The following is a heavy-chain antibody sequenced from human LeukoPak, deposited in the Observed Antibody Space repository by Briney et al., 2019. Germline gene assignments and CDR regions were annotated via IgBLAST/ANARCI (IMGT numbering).Heavy chain of an antibody. CDR3: AKDVCSGGSCYQFDS. V-gene: IGHV3-23*01. Sequence: PRGSLRLSCAASGFTFRSYAMSWVRQAPGKGLERVSAISGSGGSTYYADSVKGRFTISRDNSKNTLYLQMNSLRAEDTAVYSCAKDVCSGGSCYQFDSWGQGTLVTVSS. CDR2: ISGSGGST. CDR1: GFTFRSYA. D-gene: IGHD2-15*01. J-gene: IGHJ4*02.